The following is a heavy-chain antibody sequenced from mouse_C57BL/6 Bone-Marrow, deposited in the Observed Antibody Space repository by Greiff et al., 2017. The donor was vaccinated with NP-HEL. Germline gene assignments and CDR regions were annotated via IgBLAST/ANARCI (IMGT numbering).Heavy chain of an antibody. Sequence: VQLKESVAELVRPGASVKLSCTASGFNIKNTYMHWVKQRPEQGLEWIGRIDPANGNTKYAPKFQGKATITADTSSNTAYLQLSSLTSEDTAIYYCAPIYDGYYERFAYWGQGTLVTVSA. CDR1: GFNIKNTY. D-gene: IGHD2-3*01. V-gene: IGHV14-3*01. CDR3: APIYDGYYERFAY. CDR2: IDPANGNT. J-gene: IGHJ3*01.